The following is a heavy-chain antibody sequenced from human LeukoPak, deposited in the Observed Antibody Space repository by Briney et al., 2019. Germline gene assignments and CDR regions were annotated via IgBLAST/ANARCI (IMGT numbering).Heavy chain of an antibody. CDR2: IYYSGRT. J-gene: IGHJ4*02. V-gene: IGHV4-39*07. CDR3: ARDKYYDFWSGSVFDY. D-gene: IGHD3-3*01. Sequence: SETLSLTCTVSGGSISSSSYYWGWIRQPPGKGLEWIGSIYYSGRTNYNPSLKSRVTISVDTSKNQFSLKLSSVTAADTAVYYCARDKYYDFWSGSVFDYRGQGTLVTVSS. CDR1: GGSISSSSYY.